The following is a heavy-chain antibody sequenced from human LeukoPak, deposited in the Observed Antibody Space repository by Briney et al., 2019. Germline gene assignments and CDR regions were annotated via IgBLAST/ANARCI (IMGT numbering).Heavy chain of an antibody. J-gene: IGHJ4*02. CDR2: TYYRSKWYN. CDR3: AGGGYGMTVAQFDY. V-gene: IGHV6-1*01. Sequence: SQTLSLTCGISGDSVSNNRATWNWIRQSPSRGLEWLGRTYYRSKWYNDYAVSVKSRLTINPDTSKNQFSLQLDSVTPEDTAVYYCAGGGYGMTVAQFDYWGQGTLVTVSS. D-gene: IGHD6-19*01. CDR1: GDSVSNNRAT.